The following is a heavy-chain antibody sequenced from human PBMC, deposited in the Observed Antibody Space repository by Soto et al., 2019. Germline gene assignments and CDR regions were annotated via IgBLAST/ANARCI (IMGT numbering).Heavy chain of an antibody. CDR3: GRLEGLATISYYFDF. J-gene: IGHJ4*02. CDR1: GGSISSGGYY. V-gene: IGHV4-31*09. D-gene: IGHD1-1*01. CDR2: IYYSGST. Sequence: PSETLSLTCTVSGGSISSGGYYWSRIRQHPGKGLEWIGYIYYSGSTYYNPSLKSRVTISVDKSKNQFSLKLMSLSAADTAVYYCGRLEGLATISYYFDFWGPGALVTVSS.